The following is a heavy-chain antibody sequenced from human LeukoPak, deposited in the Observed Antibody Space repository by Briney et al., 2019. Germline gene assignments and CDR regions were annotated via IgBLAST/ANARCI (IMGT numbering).Heavy chain of an antibody. CDR1: GVSVTNSNYY. D-gene: IGHD3-9*01. J-gene: IGHJ3*02. Sequence: PSETLSLTCIVSGVSVTNSNYYWSWIRQPPGKGLEWIGEIYHSGTTNYNPSLKSRVTISVDKSKNQFSLKLSSVTAADTAVYYCARDPLTWRAFDIWGQGTMVTVSS. CDR3: ARDPLTWRAFDI. CDR2: IYHSGTT. V-gene: IGHV4-61*05.